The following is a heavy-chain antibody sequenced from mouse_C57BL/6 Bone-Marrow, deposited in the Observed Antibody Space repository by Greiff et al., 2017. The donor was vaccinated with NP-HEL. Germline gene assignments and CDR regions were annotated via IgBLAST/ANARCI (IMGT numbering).Heavy chain of an antibody. J-gene: IGHJ4*01. V-gene: IGHV2-6-1*01. CDR3: ARHPGGVTAPYAMDY. Sequence: VQLQQSGPGLVAPSQSLSITCTVSGFSLTSYGVHWVRQPPGKGLEWLVVIWSDGSTTYNSALKSRLSISKDNSKSQVFLKMNSLQTDDTAMYYCARHPGGVTAPYAMDYWGQGTSVTVSS. CDR1: GFSLTSYG. CDR2: IWSDGST. D-gene: IGHD2-2*01.